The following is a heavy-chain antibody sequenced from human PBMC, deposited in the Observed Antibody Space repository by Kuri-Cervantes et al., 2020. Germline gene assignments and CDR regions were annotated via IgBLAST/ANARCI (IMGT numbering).Heavy chain of an antibody. D-gene: IGHD5-18*01. Sequence: GGSLRLSCAASGFTFSSYAMHWVRQAPGKGLEWVAVISYDGSNKYYADSVKGRFTISRDNSKNTLYLQMNSLRAEDAAMYYCARLDTAMGGRAYWGQGTLVTVSS. CDR2: ISYDGSNK. J-gene: IGHJ4*02. CDR1: GFTFSSYA. CDR3: ARLDTAMGGRAY. V-gene: IGHV3-30-3*01.